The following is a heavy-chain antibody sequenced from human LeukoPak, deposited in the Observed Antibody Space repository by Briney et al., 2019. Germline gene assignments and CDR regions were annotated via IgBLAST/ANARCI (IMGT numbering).Heavy chain of an antibody. J-gene: IGHJ5*02. Sequence: AASVKVSCKASGYSFSTHWMHWVRQAPGQGLEWMGIINPSGGFTSYAQKLQGRVTVTRDMSTSTVYMELSKLRSEDTAVYYCARDQSGEWELLSGWWFDPWGQGTLVTVSS. CDR1: GYSFSTHW. D-gene: IGHD1-26*01. CDR3: ARDQSGEWELLSGWWFDP. V-gene: IGHV1-46*01. CDR2: INPSGGFT.